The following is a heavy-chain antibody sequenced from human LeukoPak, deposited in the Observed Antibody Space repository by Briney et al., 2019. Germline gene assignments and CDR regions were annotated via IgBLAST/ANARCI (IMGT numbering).Heavy chain of an antibody. V-gene: IGHV1-69*05. D-gene: IGHD3-3*01. CDR3: ARAVGNYDFWSGYYTSYYYYMDV. Sequence: SMKVSCKASGGTFSSYAISWVRQAPGQGLEWMGGIIPIFGTTNYAQKFQGRVTITTDESTSTAYMELSSLRSEDTAVYYCARAVGNYDFWSGYYTSYYYYMDVWGKGTTVTVSS. J-gene: IGHJ6*03. CDR1: GGTFSSYA. CDR2: IIPIFGTT.